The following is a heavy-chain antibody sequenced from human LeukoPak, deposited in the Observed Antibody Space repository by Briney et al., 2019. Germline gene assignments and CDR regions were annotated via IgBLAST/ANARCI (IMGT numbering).Heavy chain of an antibody. CDR2: INQDGSEK. V-gene: IGHV3-7*01. D-gene: IGHD3-22*01. J-gene: IGHJ4*02. CDR3: ARWNHYDSSGYYWGFDY. CDR1: GFTFSSYW. Sequence: GGSLRLSCAASGFTFSSYWMSWVRQAPGKGLERVANINQDGSEKFYVDSLKGRFTISRDNAKNSLYLQMNSLRAEDTAVYYCARWNHYDSSGYYWGFDYWGQGTLVTVSS.